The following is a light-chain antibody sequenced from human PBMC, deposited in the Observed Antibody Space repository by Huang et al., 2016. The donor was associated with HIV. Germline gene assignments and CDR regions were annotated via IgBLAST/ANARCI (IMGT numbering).Light chain of an antibody. Sequence: DILLTQSPSSLSASVGDRVTITCRASQNINTYLNWYQQKPVKAPNLLIHSAYPLQTGVPSRFSGSGSGTDFTLTVNSLQPEDSATYYCQQGYSALITFGQGTRL. V-gene: IGKV1-39*01. CDR1: QNINTY. CDR3: QQGYSALIT. J-gene: IGKJ5*01. CDR2: SAY.